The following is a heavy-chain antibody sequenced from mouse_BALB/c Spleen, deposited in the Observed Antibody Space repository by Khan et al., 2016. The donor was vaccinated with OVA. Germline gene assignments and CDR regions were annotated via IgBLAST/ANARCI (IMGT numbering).Heavy chain of an antibody. CDR2: IDPDNGNT. J-gene: IGHJ2*01. CDR3: AGSVHVCFDY. V-gene: IGHV14-1*02. Sequence: VQLKQSGTVLVRPGVLVRLSCTASGFNINDYYIHWVKQRPDQGLEWIGWIDPDNGNTMYDPNFQGKANITADTSSNTAYLQLSSLTSEDTAVSYGAGSVHVCFDYWGQSTTLTVSS. CDR1: GFNINDYY.